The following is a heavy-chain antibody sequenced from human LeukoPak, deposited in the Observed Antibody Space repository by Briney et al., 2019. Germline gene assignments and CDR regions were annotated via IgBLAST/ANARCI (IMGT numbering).Heavy chain of an antibody. J-gene: IGHJ3*02. CDR1: GYTFTVYY. CDR3: ARDRDSSSWYQRDAFDI. V-gene: IGHV1-2*02. CDR2: INPNSGGT. Sequence: VASVTVSCKASGYTFTVYYMHWVRQAPGQGLEWMGWINPNSGGTNYAQKFQGRVTMTRDTSISTAYMELSRLRSDDTAVYYCARDRDSSSWYQRDAFDIWGQGTMVTVSS. D-gene: IGHD6-13*01.